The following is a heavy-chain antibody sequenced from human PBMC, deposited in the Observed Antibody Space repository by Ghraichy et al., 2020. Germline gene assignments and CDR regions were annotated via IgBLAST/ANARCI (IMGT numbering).Heavy chain of an antibody. Sequence: SVKVSCKASGGTFSSYAISWVRQAPGQGLEWMGGIIPIFGTANYAQKFQGRVTITTDESTSTAYMELSSLRSEDTAVYYCARDINGGNFKEGDYWGQGTLVTVSS. V-gene: IGHV1-69*05. CDR1: GGTFSSYA. CDR2: IIPIFGTA. CDR3: ARDINGGNFKEGDY. D-gene: IGHD4-23*01. J-gene: IGHJ4*02.